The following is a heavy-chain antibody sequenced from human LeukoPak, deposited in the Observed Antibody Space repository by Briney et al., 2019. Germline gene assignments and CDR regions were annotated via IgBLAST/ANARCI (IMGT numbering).Heavy chain of an antibody. CDR1: GFTFSSYG. J-gene: IGHJ4*02. Sequence: GGSLRLSCVASGFTFSSYGMHWVRQAPGKGLEWVAVTSYDGSNEYYRESVKGRVTISRDNSKNTLYLQMNSLRVEDTAVYYCAKGFSIGYSNAVDYWGQGTLVTVSS. CDR2: TSYDGSNE. V-gene: IGHV3-30*18. CDR3: AKGFSIGYSNAVDY. D-gene: IGHD3-9*01.